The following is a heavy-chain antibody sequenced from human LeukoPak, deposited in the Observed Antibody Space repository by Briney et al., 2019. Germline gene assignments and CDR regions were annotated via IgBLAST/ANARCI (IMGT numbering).Heavy chain of an antibody. J-gene: IGHJ4*02. CDR2: IYYRGST. Sequence: SETLSLTCTVSGGSISSFYWGWIRQPPGKGLGRVGHIYYRGSTGNNPSLKSRVTISLDTSTNQFSLKLSSVTAADTAGYYCARDVGGGPFFDYWGQGTLVTVSS. CDR3: ARDVGGGPFFDY. CDR1: GGSISSFY. D-gene: IGHD2-15*01. V-gene: IGHV4-59*01.